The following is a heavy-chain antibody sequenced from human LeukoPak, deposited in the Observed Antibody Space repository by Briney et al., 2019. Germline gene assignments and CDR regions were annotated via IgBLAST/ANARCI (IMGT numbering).Heavy chain of an antibody. V-gene: IGHV3-23*01. CDR2: VTGSGDST. D-gene: IGHD2-2*01. CDR1: GFTFSSYA. CDR3: ARDIASSPDTGDDAFDI. J-gene: IGHJ3*02. Sequence: GGSLRLSCAASGFTFSSYAMSWVRRAPGKGLEWVSTVTGSGDSTYYADSVKGRFTISRDNSKNTLYLQMNSLTTEDTAVYYCARDIASSPDTGDDAFDIWGQGTMVTVSS.